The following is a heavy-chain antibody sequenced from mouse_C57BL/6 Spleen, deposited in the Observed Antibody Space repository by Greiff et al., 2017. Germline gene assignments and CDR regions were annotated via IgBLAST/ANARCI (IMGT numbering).Heavy chain of an antibody. V-gene: IGHV1-72*01. D-gene: IGHD1-1*01. Sequence: QVQLRQPGAELVKPGASVKLSCKASGYTFTSYWMHWVKQRPGRGLEWIGRIDPNSGGTKYNEKFKSKATLTVDKPSSTAYMQLSSLTSEDSAVYYCARSLYYGSFWFAYWGQGTLVTVSA. CDR3: ARSLYYGSFWFAY. CDR2: IDPNSGGT. J-gene: IGHJ3*01. CDR1: GYTFTSYW.